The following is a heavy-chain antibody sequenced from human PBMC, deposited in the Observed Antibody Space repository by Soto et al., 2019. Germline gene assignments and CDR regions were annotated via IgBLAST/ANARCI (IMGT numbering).Heavy chain of an antibody. D-gene: IGHD3-10*01. Sequence: EVQLLESGGGLVQPGGSLRLSCASEFTFTSYAMSWVRQAPGKGLEWVSAVGSDGGSTYYADSVRGRFTVSRDNSQNTLYLQMNNLRDEDTAVYYCAKDVCGSGTFCHFDYWGQGTLVTVSS. CDR2: VGSDGGST. V-gene: IGHV3-23*01. CDR1: EFTFTSYA. J-gene: IGHJ4*02. CDR3: AKDVCGSGTFCHFDY.